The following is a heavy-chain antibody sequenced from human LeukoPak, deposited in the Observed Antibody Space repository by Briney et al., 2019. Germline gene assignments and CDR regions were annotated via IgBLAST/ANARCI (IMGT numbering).Heavy chain of an antibody. D-gene: IGHD3-10*01. CDR3: ARDAITMVRGVIIPNWFDP. CDR2: ISSSSSTI. Sequence: GGSLRLSCAASGFTFSSYSMNWVRQAPGKGLEWVSYISSSSSTIYYADSVKGRFTISRDNAKNSPYLQMNSLRDEDTAVYYCARDAITMVRGVIIPNWFDPWGQGTLVTVSS. J-gene: IGHJ5*02. V-gene: IGHV3-48*02. CDR1: GFTFSSYS.